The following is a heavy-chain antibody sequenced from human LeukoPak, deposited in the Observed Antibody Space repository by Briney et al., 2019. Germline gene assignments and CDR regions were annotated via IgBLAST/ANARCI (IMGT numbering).Heavy chain of an antibody. CDR2: IYYSGST. D-gene: IGHD4-17*01. Sequence: SETLSLTCTVSGGSISSYYWSWIRQPPGKGLEWIGYIYYSGSTNYNPSLKSRVTISVDTSKNQFSLKLSSVTAADTAVYYCARHGVTTVTPGWYFDLWGQGTMVAVSS. J-gene: IGHJ2*01. CDR3: ARHGVTTVTPGWYFDL. CDR1: GGSISSYY. V-gene: IGHV4-59*08.